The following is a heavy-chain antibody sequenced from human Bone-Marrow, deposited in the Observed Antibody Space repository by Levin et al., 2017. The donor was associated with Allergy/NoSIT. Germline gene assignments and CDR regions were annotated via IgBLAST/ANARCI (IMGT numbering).Heavy chain of an antibody. CDR3: ATAARG. V-gene: IGHV3-7*01. CDR1: GFTFRNSW. Sequence: GGSLRLSCVVSGFTFRNSWMDWVRQAPGKGLEWVANINQDGSEKNYVGSVKGRFTISRDNAKNSLYLQMNSLKVEDTAVYYCATAARGWGQGTLVTVSS. CDR2: INQDGSEK. J-gene: IGHJ4*02. D-gene: IGHD6-6*01.